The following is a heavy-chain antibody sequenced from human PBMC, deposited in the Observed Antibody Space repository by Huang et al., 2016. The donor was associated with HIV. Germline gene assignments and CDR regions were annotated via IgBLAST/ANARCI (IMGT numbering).Heavy chain of an antibody. Sequence: EVQLVESGGGLVQAGGSLRLCCAASGFTLSTYGMTWVRQAAGKGLEWVANLKRDGSVKYYVDAVQGRFTISRDNARNSLFLQMSSLRAEDTAVYYCARDMNYDDNSGHYLDAFDIWGQGTLVTVSS. CDR3: ARDMNYDDNSGHYLDAFDI. CDR2: LKRDGSVK. V-gene: IGHV3-7*01. D-gene: IGHD3-22*01. CDR1: GFTLSTYG. J-gene: IGHJ3*02.